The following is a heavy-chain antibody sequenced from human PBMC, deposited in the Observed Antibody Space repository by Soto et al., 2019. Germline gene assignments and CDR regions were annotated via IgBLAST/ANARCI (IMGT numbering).Heavy chain of an antibody. D-gene: IGHD2-2*01. CDR2: TYYRSKWYN. V-gene: IGHV6-1*01. Sequence: SQTLSLTCAISGDSVSSNSAAWNWIRQSPSRGLEWLGRTYYRSKWYNDYAVPVKSRITINPDTSKNQFSLQLNSVTPEDTAVYYCARVRIPAAPEDYYYGMDVWGQGTTVTVSS. J-gene: IGHJ6*02. CDR1: GDSVSSNSAA. CDR3: ARVRIPAAPEDYYYGMDV.